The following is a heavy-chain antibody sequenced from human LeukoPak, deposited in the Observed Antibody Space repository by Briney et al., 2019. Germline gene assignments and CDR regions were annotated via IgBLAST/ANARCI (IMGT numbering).Heavy chain of an antibody. CDR3: AKGGFWFHP. Sequence: GGSLRLSCAASGFTFSSYAMHWVRQAAGKGLEWVAVISYDGSNKYYADSVKGRFTISRDNSKNTLYLQMNSLRAEDTAVYYCAKGGFWFHPWGLGTLVTVSS. V-gene: IGHV3-30-3*01. J-gene: IGHJ5*02. CDR2: ISYDGSNK. CDR1: GFTFSSYA. D-gene: IGHD3-16*01.